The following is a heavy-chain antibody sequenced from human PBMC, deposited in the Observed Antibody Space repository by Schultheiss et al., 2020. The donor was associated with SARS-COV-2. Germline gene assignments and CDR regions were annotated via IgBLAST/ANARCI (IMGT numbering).Heavy chain of an antibody. CDR3: ARGIRTMPLAN. J-gene: IGHJ4*02. Sequence: SETLSLTCTVSGGSISRTSHSWGWIRQPPGKGLEWITTVYSGGNTYYNPSLKSRVTISIDTSRNQFSLKLSSVTAADTAVYYCARGIRTMPLANWGQGTLVTVSS. D-gene: IGHD2-2*01. CDR2: VYSGGNT. V-gene: IGHV4-39*07. CDR1: GGSISRTSHS.